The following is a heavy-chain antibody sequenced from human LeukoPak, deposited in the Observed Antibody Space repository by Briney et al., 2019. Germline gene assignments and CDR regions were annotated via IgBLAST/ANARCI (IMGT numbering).Heavy chain of an antibody. V-gene: IGHV3-7*03. D-gene: IGHD6-13*01. CDR3: ARAVREQQLVLWGNYYYYMDV. CDR1: GFTFSSYW. J-gene: IGHJ6*03. CDR2: IKQDGSEK. Sequence: QTGGSLRLPCAASGFTFSSYWMSWVRQAPGKGLEWVANIKQDGSEKYYVDSVKGRFTISRDNAKNSLYLQMNSLRAEDTAVYYCARAVREQQLVLWGNYYYYMDVWGKGTTVTISS.